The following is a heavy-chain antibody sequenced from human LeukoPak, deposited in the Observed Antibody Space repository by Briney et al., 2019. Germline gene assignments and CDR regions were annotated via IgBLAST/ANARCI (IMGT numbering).Heavy chain of an antibody. J-gene: IGHJ4*02. CDR2: INHSGST. CDR3: ARGKRTGYYDSSGSYSF. D-gene: IGHD3-22*01. Sequence: SETLSLTCAVYGGPFSGYYWSWIRQPPGKGLEWIGEINHSGSTNYNPSLKSRVTISVDTSKNQFSLKLSSVTAADTAVYYCARGKRTGYYDSSGSYSFWGQGTLVTVSS. V-gene: IGHV4-34*01. CDR1: GGPFSGYY.